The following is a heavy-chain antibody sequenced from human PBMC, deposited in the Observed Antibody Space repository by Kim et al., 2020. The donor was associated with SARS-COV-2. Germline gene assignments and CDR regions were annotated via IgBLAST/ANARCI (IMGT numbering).Heavy chain of an antibody. D-gene: IGHD3-3*01. J-gene: IGHJ4*02. CDR3: AKEGVTIPFDY. CDR2: ISYDGSNK. CDR1: GFTFSSYG. V-gene: IGHV3-30*18. Sequence: GGSLRLSCAASGFTFSSYGMHWVRQAPGKGLEWVAVISYDGSNKYYADSVKGRFTISRDNSKNTLYLQMNSLRAEDTAVYYCAKEGVTIPFDYWGQGTLVTVSS.